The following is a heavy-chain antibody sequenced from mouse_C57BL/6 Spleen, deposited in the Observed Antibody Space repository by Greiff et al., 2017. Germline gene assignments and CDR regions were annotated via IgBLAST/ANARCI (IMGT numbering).Heavy chain of an antibody. Sequence: QVQLQQSGAELVKPGASVKISCKASGYAFSSYWMNWVKQRPGKGLEWIGQIYPGDGATNYNGKFKGKATLTADKSSSTAYMQLSSLTSEDSAVYFCARSRDVDWFAYWGQGTLVTVSA. CDR3: ARSRDVDWFAY. J-gene: IGHJ3*01. V-gene: IGHV1-80*01. CDR1: GYAFSSYW. CDR2: IYPGDGAT.